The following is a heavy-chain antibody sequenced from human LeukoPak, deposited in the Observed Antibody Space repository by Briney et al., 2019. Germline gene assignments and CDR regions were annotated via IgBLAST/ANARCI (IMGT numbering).Heavy chain of an antibody. CDR3: ARGLGYCSGGSCRNWFDP. CDR1: GFTFSSYN. Sequence: PGGSLRLSCAASGFTFSSYNMNWVRQAPGKGLEWVSSISSSSSYIYYADSVKGRFTISRDNAKNSLYLQMNSLRAEDTAVYYCARGLGYCSGGSCRNWFDPWGQGTLVTVSS. CDR2: ISSSSSYI. D-gene: IGHD2-15*01. V-gene: IGHV3-21*01. J-gene: IGHJ5*02.